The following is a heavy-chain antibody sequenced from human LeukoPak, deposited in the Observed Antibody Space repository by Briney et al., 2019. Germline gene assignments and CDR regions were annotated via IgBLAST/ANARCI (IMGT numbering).Heavy chain of an antibody. CDR3: ARESSRDKRMRDRPFDI. Sequence: SETLSLTCAVSGYSISSGYYWGWIRQPPGKGLEWIGSIYHSGSTYYNPSLKSRVTISVDTYKDQFSLKLSSVTAADTAAYYYARESSRDKRMRDRPFDIWGQGTMVTVSS. CDR2: IYHSGST. CDR1: GYSISSGYY. D-gene: IGHD1-26*01. J-gene: IGHJ3*02. V-gene: IGHV4-38-2*02.